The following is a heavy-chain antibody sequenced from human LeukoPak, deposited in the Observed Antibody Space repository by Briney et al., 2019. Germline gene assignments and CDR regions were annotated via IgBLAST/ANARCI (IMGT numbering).Heavy chain of an antibody. J-gene: IGHJ4*02. V-gene: IGHV4-34*01. CDR1: GGSFSGYY. Sequence: SETLSLTCAVYGGSFSGYYWSWIRQPPGKGLEWIGEISHSGSTNYNPSLKSRVTISVDTSKNQFSPKLSSVTAADTAVYYCAREAAADRYYFDHWGQGTLVTVSS. CDR2: ISHSGST. CDR3: AREAAADRYYFDH. D-gene: IGHD6-13*01.